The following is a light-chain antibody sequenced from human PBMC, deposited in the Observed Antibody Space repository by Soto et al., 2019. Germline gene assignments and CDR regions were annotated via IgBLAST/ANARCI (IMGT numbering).Light chain of an antibody. Sequence: EIVLTQSPGTLSLSPGERATLSCRASQSVSSSYLAWYQQKPGQAPRFLIYVASSRATGIPDRFSGSGSGTDFTLTISRLEPEDFAVYYCQQYGGSWTFGQGTKVEIK. CDR1: QSVSSSY. CDR2: VAS. CDR3: QQYGGSWT. V-gene: IGKV3-20*01. J-gene: IGKJ1*01.